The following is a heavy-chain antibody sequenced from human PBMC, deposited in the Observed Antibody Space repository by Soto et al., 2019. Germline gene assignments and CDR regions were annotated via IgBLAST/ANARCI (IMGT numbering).Heavy chain of an antibody. Sequence: QVQLVQSGPELKKPGASVKVSCKTSGYSFHNSGISWVRQAPGQGLEWMGWSSVVNGYAHYAQKFQGRVIMTAHTLTHTAYMEWRCLRSDDTARYYCSKNGTQWVASWGQGNPVTVSS. V-gene: IGHV1-18*01. CDR1: GYSFHNSG. CDR2: SSVVNGYA. CDR3: SKNGTQWVAS. D-gene: IGHD1-26*01. J-gene: IGHJ4*02.